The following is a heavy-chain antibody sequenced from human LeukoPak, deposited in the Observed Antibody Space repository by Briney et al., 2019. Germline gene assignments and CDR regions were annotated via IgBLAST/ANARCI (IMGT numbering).Heavy chain of an antibody. V-gene: IGHV3-30*02. Sequence: GGSLRLSCAASGFIFSSYGMHWVRQAPGKGLEWVAFIRYDGSNKYYADSVKGRFTISRDNSKNTLYLQMNSLRAEDTAVYYCAKVGKEVVRGVSLYYFDYWGQGTLVTVSS. CDR3: AKVGKEVVRGVSLYYFDY. D-gene: IGHD3-10*01. CDR2: IRYDGSNK. J-gene: IGHJ4*02. CDR1: GFIFSSYG.